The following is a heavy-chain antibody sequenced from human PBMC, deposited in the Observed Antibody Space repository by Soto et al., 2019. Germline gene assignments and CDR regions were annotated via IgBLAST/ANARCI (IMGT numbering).Heavy chain of an antibody. CDR2: VNPHSGGT. CDR3: AREQIMTGTRSFDY. V-gene: IGHV1-2*02. CDR1: GYTFTGNY. D-gene: IGHD1-7*01. Sequence: ASVKVSCKASGYTFTGNYVHWVRQAPGQGLEWLGWVNPHSGGTDYAQGFQGRVTMTRDTSISTAYMELSRLTSDDAAVYYCAREQIMTGTRSFDYWGQGTLVTVSS. J-gene: IGHJ4*02.